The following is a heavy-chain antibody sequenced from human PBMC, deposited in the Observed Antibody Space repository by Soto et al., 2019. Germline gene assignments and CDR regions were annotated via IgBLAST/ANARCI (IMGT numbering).Heavy chain of an antibody. CDR2: LYYSRIT. CDR3: VRVDEGGNSFGPLDS. V-gene: IGHV4-61*01. CDR1: GVSVSSDSYY. D-gene: IGHD3-3*01. Sequence: QVQLQESGPGLVKPSETLSLTCNVSGVSVSSDSYYWTWIRQPPGKGLEWIGYLYYSRITNYHPSLKGRVIISIDTSKNQISLRLTSVTAADTALYYCVRVDEGGNSFGPLDSWGQGTLVTVSS. J-gene: IGHJ4*02.